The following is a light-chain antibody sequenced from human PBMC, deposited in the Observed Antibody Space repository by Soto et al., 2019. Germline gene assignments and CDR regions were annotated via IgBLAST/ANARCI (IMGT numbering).Light chain of an antibody. J-gene: IGKJ4*01. CDR1: QSISLY. Sequence: DIQMTQSPSSLSASVGDTVTITCRASQSISLYLSWYQQKPGKAPKLLMSATSRLQSGVPSRFSGSGSGTGFTLTITSLQPEDFATYYCHHRYTTPLTFGGGTRVQI. CDR2: ATS. V-gene: IGKV1-39*01. CDR3: HHRYTTPLT.